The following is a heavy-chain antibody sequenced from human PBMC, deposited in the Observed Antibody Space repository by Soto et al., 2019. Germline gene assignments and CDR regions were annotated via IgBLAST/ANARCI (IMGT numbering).Heavy chain of an antibody. CDR3: ARGGSSGWPYYYCMDV. V-gene: IGHV1-2*02. CDR1: ENIFTAYY. Sequence: ASVKVSCKASENIFTAYYMHWVRQAPGQGLEWMGWINPNNGGTNYAEKFQGRVTMTRDTSISTAFMELTSLRSDDTAVYYCARGGSSGWPYYYCMDVRGQGTTVTVSS. J-gene: IGHJ6*02. CDR2: INPNNGGT. D-gene: IGHD6-19*01.